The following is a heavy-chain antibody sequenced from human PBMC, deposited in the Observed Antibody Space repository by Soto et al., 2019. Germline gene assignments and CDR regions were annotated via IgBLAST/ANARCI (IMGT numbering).Heavy chain of an antibody. CDR1: GGTFGNYG. D-gene: IGHD3-10*01. V-gene: IGHV1-69*13. CDR2: TIPIFDTP. Sequence: SVKVSCKASGGTFGNYGISWLRQAPGQGLEWMGGTIPIFDTPHYAQKFRDRVTITADATSTAYMELTSLTSEDTATYYCARDREDGSGTKYNWFDSWGQGTLVTVS. J-gene: IGHJ5*01. CDR3: ARDREDGSGTKYNWFDS.